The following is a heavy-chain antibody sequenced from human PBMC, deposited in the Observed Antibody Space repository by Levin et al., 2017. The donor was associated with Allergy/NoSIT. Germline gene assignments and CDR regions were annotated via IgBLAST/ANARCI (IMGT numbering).Heavy chain of an antibody. CDR2: IYPGDSDT. Sequence: GESLKISCKGSGYSFTNYWIGWVRQMPGKGLEWMGIIYPGDSDTRYSPSFQGQVTISADKSISTAYLQWSSLKASDTAMYYCARRGVVDTVIGRYYDYGMDVWGQGTTVTVSS. D-gene: IGHD5-18*01. J-gene: IGHJ6*02. CDR3: ARRGVVDTVIGRYYDYGMDV. V-gene: IGHV5-51*01. CDR1: GYSFTNYW.